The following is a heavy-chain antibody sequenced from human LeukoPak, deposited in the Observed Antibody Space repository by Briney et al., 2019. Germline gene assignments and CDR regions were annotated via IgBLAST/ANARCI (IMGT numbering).Heavy chain of an antibody. J-gene: IGHJ4*02. CDR1: GDSLSISPYY. CDR2: IYYNGNT. V-gene: IGHV4-39*01. D-gene: IGHD3-9*01. CDR3: ARHLRYFDMVN. Sequence: PSETLSLTCSVSGDSLSISPYYWAWIRQPPGKGLGWIGNIYYNGNTYYNPSLKSRVTISVDTSKNQFSLMLSSVTAADTAVYYCARHLRYFDMVNWGQGTLVTVSS.